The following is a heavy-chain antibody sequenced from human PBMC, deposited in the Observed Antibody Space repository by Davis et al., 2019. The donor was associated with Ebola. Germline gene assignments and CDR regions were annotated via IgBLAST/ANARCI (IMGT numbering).Heavy chain of an antibody. CDR2: ISSVAFA. D-gene: IGHD1-26*01. Sequence: PGGSLRLSCAASGFTVSSSYMSWVRQAPGKRLEWVSIISSVAFAYYADSVKGRFTISRDVSKNTLFLQVDSLRAEDTAVYYCVRGGVVGAKTGYYFDYWGQGALVTVSS. CDR1: GFTVSSSY. V-gene: IGHV3-53*01. J-gene: IGHJ4*02. CDR3: VRGGVVGAKTGYYFDY.